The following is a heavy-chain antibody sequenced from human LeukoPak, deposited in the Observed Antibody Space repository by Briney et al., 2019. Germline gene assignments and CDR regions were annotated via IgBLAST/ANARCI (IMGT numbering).Heavy chain of an antibody. CDR2: ISGSGASP. Sequence: GGSLRLSCAASGFTFSSYAMSWVRQAPGRGLEWVSTISGSGASPYYADSVKGRFTISRDNSKNTLYLQMSRLRAEDTAVYYCAKFARYCSGGSCYLWDSWGQGTPVTVSS. D-gene: IGHD2-15*01. CDR3: AKFARYCSGGSCYLWDS. V-gene: IGHV3-23*01. CDR1: GFTFSSYA. J-gene: IGHJ4*02.